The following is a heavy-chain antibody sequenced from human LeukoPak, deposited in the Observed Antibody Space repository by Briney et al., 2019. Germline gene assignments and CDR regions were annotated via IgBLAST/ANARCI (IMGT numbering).Heavy chain of an antibody. J-gene: IGHJ6*02. CDR1: GGSISSSNW. V-gene: IGHV4-4*02. CDR2: IYHSGST. D-gene: IGHD7-27*01. CDR3: ARDTGGASDYYYGMDV. Sequence: SGTLSLTCAVSGGSISSSNWWSWVRQPPGKGLEWIGEIYHSGSTYYNPSLKSRVTISVDKSKNQFSLKLSSVTAADTAVYYCARDTGGASDYYYGMDVWGQGTTVTVSS.